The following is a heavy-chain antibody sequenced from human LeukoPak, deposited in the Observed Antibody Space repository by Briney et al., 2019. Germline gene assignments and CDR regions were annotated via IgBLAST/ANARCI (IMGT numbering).Heavy chain of an antibody. V-gene: IGHV4-34*01. Sequence: SETLSLTCAIYGGSFSGYYWSWIRQPPGKGLEWIGEINHSGSTNYNPSLKSRVTISVDTSKNQFSLKLSSVTAADTAVYYCARVGGVVTPFDYWGQGTLVTVSS. CDR3: ARVGGVVTPFDY. J-gene: IGHJ4*02. CDR2: INHSGST. CDR1: GGSFSGYY. D-gene: IGHD2-21*02.